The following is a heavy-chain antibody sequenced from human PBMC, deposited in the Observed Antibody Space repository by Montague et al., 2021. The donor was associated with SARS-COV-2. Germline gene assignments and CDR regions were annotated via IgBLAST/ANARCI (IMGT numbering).Heavy chain of an antibody. D-gene: IGHD3/OR15-3a*01. V-gene: IGHV4-39*01. CDR3: AGQVGDFWTGFYVDS. CDR1: GDSISSANYQ. J-gene: IGHJ4*02. CDR2: ISHSGSA. Sequence: SETLSLTCNVSGDSISSANYQWAWFRQPPGKGLQWVGSISHSGSAYYNPFLKSRLTISVDMSKRLFSLDVESVAVADTAFYYCAGQVGDFWTGFYVDSWGQGTLVTVSS.